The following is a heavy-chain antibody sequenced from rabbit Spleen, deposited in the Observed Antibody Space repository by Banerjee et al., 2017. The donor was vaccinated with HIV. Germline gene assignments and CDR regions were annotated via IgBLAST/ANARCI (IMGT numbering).Heavy chain of an antibody. CDR2: AYAGSSGFT. Sequence: LEESGGDLVKPGGTLTLTCKGSGIDFSSYGWICWVRQAPGKGLEWVACAYAGSSGFTYYANWAKGRFTISKTSSTTVTLQMTSLTVADTATYFCARVSETSGWGEDLWGPGTLVTVS. D-gene: IGHD4-1*01. V-gene: IGHV1S45*01. CDR3: ARVSETSGWGEDL. J-gene: IGHJ6*01. CDR1: GIDFSSYGW.